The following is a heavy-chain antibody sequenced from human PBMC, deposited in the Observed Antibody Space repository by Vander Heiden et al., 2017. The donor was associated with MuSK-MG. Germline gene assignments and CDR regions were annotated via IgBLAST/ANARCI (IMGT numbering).Heavy chain of an antibody. CDR3: ARVSGTTRDF. J-gene: IGHJ4*02. V-gene: IGHV3-21*01. CDR2: ITSGSGTI. D-gene: IGHD1-1*01. CDR1: GFTFNTYT. Sequence: EVQLVESGGGLVKPGGSLRLSCTASGFTFNTYTINWVRQAPGKGLEWVSSITSGSGTIVDADSVKGRFNISRDNAKSSLYVEMKRLRAEDTALYDGARVSGTTRDFWGQGTMVPGYS.